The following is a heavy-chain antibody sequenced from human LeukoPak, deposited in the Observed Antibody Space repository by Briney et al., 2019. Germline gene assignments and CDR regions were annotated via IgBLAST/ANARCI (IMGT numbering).Heavy chain of an antibody. CDR3: ARSHYYDSSGYYYYYYYMDV. CDR2: IIPIFGTA. D-gene: IGHD3-22*01. Sequence: ASVKVSCKASGGTFSSYAISWVRQAPGQGLEWMGGIIPIFGTANYAQKFQGRVTITTDESTSTAYMELSSLRSEDTAVYYCARSHYYDSSGYYYYYYYMDVWGKGTTVSVSS. CDR1: GGTFSSYA. V-gene: IGHV1-69*05. J-gene: IGHJ6*03.